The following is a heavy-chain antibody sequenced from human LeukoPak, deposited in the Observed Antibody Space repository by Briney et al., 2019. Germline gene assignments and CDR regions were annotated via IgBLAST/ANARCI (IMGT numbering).Heavy chain of an antibody. CDR1: GGSISSYY. Sequence: PSETLSLTCTVSGGSISSYYWSWIRQPPGKGLEWIGYIYYSGSTNYNPSLKSRVTISVDTSKSQFSLKLSSVTAADTAVYYCARGWRYFDWLLGDAFDIWGQGTMVTVSS. CDR2: IYYSGST. CDR3: ARGWRYFDWLLGDAFDI. V-gene: IGHV4-59*01. J-gene: IGHJ3*02. D-gene: IGHD3-9*01.